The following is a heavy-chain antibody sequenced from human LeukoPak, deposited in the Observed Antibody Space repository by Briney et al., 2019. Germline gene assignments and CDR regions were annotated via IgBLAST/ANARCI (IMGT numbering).Heavy chain of an antibody. D-gene: IGHD5-24*01. J-gene: IGHJ4*02. Sequence: GGSLRLSCAASGFTFSSYSMNWVRQAPGKGLEGVASISTSSSYIYYADSVKGRFTISRDNAKNSLYLQINSLRAEDTAVYYCAREMATIGKAFDYWGQGTLVTVSS. CDR2: ISTSSSYI. V-gene: IGHV3-21*01. CDR3: AREMATIGKAFDY. CDR1: GFTFSSYS.